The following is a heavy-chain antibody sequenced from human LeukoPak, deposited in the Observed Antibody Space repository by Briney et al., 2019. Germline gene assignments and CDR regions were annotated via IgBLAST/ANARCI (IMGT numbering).Heavy chain of an antibody. V-gene: IGHV3-74*01. CDR2: INSDGSST. J-gene: IGHJ6*03. Sequence: GGSLRLSCAASGFTFSSYWMHWVRQAPGKGLVWVSRINSDGSSTSYADSVKGRFTISRDNAKNTLYLQMNSLRAEDTALYYCARDGDTVLTRGYYYYMDVWGKGTTVTVSS. CDR1: GFTFSSYW. D-gene: IGHD4-23*01. CDR3: ARDGDTVLTRGYYYYMDV.